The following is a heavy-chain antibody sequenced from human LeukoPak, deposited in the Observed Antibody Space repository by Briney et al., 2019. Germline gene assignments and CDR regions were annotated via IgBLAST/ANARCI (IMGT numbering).Heavy chain of an antibody. J-gene: IGHJ4*02. V-gene: IGHV3-30*03. CDR3: VRGSKIRGVIPEGEFDC. CDR2: ISYDGKKN. D-gene: IGHD3-10*01. CDR1: GFTFSHFA. Sequence: GGSLRLSCAASGFTFSHFAMHWVRQAPGKGLEWVAVISYDGKKNYYADSVKGRFTLTRDDSANTLSLQMNSLRAEDTAVYYCVRGSKIRGVIPEGEFDCWGQGTLVTVSS.